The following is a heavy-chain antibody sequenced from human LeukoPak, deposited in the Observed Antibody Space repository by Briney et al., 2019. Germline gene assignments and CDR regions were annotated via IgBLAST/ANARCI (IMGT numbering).Heavy chain of an antibody. Sequence: PGGSLRLSCATSGFTVISHYMNWVRQAPGKGLEWVSVIYSDDSTFYADSVKGRFTISRDNSKNSLYLQMNNLRVEDTAVYYCARVQSSALPRWYWGQGTRVTVSS. V-gene: IGHV3-66*01. CDR2: IYSDDST. CDR1: GFTVISHY. CDR3: ARVQSSALPRWY. J-gene: IGHJ4*02. D-gene: IGHD3-22*01.